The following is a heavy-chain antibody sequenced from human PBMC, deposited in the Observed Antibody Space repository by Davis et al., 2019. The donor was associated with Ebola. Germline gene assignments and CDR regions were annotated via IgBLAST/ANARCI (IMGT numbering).Heavy chain of an antibody. Sequence: ASVKVSCKASGYTFTSYGISWERQAPGQGLEWMGRVNPNSGGTNYAQKFQGRVTMTSDTSISTAYMELSSLRSDDTAVYYCARPWGGDVVAWGQGTLVTVSS. CDR3: ARPWGGDVVA. CDR2: VNPNSGGT. V-gene: IGHV1-2*06. CDR1: GYTFTSYG. J-gene: IGHJ5*02. D-gene: IGHD3-16*01.